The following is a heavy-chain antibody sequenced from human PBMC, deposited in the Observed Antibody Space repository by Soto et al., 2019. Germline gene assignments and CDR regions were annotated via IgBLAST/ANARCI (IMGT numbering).Heavy chain of an antibody. CDR1: GYTFSTYA. V-gene: IGHV1-3*01. J-gene: IGHJ6*02. CDR3: ARGKGMEENYYYYGMDI. D-gene: IGHD1-1*01. Sequence: QVQVVQSGAEVKKPGATVKVSCKASGYTFSTYAIHWVRQAPGQSLEWMGWLNGGTGRTRYSQRFQDRVTITRDTSASTAYMEVSSLRPEDTAVYYCARGKGMEENYYYYGMDIWGQGTTVTVSS. CDR2: LNGGTGRT.